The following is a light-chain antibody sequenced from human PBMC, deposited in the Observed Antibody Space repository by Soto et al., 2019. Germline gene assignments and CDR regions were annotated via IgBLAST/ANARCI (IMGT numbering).Light chain of an antibody. CDR2: GAS. CDR1: QAIRND. Sequence: AIQMTQSPSSLSAFVGVRVTITCRASQAIRNDLGWYQQKPGKAPKLLIYGASSLQSGVPSRFSGSGSGTDFTLTISSLQPEDFAIYYCLQDYGYPRTFGQGTKVEI. CDR3: LQDYGYPRT. V-gene: IGKV1-6*01. J-gene: IGKJ1*01.